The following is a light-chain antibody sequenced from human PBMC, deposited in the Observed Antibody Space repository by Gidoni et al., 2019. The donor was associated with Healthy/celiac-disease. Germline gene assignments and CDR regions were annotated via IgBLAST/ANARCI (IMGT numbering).Light chain of an antibody. J-gene: IGKJ4*01. V-gene: IGKV3-11*01. CDR3: QQRSNWPPGTT. CDR1: QSVSSY. CDR2: DAS. Sequence: EIVLTQSPATLSLSPGERATLSCRASQSVSSYLAWYQQKPGQAPRLLIYDASNRATGIPARFSGSGSGTDFTLTISSLEPEDFAVYYCQQRSNWPPGTTFGGXTKVEIK.